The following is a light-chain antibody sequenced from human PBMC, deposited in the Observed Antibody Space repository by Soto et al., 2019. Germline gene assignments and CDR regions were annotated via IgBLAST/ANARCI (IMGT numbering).Light chain of an antibody. Sequence: EIVLTQSPGTLSLSPGERATLSCRASQSVSSSYLGWYQQKPGQAPRLLIYGASNRATGIPDRFSGIGSGTDFTLTISRLEPEDFAVYYWLHYGSSPLTFGEGTKVEIK. CDR2: GAS. V-gene: IGKV3-20*01. CDR1: QSVSSSY. J-gene: IGKJ4*01. CDR3: LHYGSSPLT.